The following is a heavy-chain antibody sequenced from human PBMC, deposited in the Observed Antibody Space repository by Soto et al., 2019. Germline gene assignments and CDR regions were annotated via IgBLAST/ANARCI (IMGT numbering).Heavy chain of an antibody. CDR1: GYTFASYG. CDR2: ISAYNGNT. D-gene: IGHD3-10*01. CDR3: ARVKRFGVTWDP. J-gene: IGHJ5*02. V-gene: IGHV1-18*01. Sequence: QVPLGQSGAEVKKPGASVKVSCKASGYTFASYGISWVRQAPGQGLEGMGWISAYNGNTNYGQKLQGRVTMTTDTSTSTAYMELRSLRSDDTAVYYCARVKRFGVTWDPWGQGTLVTVSS.